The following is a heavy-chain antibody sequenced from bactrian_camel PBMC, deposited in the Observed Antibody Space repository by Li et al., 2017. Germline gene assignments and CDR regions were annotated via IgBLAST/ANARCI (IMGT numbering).Heavy chain of an antibody. V-gene: IGHV3S40*01. CDR3: AAVTGCSLTPWLRDPGNKSGPMN. Sequence: DVQLVESGGASVQAGGSLRLSCVVSGNTYSTYCMGWFRQAPEKEREGIALIHTARGSTPYADSMKGRFTISQDKAKNVVYLQMNNLKPEDTAMYYCAAVTGCSLTPWLRDPGNKSGPMNWGQGTQVTVS. CDR2: IHTARGST. CDR1: GNTYSTYC. J-gene: IGHJ4*01. D-gene: IGHD3*01.